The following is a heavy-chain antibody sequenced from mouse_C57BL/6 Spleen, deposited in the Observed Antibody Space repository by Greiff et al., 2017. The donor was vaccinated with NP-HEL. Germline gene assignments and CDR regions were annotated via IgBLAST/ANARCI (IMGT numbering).Heavy chain of an antibody. CDR2: ISSGSSTI. CDR3: ARVPYDYDLAWFAY. Sequence: EVQLVESGGGLVKPGGSLKLSCAASGFTFSDYGMHWVRQAPEKGLEWVAYISSGSSTIYYADTVKGRFTISRDNAKNTLFLQMTSLRSEDTAMYYCARVPYDYDLAWFAYWGQGTLVTVSA. V-gene: IGHV5-17*01. D-gene: IGHD2-4*01. CDR1: GFTFSDYG. J-gene: IGHJ3*01.